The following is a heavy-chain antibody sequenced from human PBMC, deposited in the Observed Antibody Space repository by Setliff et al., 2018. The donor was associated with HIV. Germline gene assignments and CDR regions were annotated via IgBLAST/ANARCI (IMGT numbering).Heavy chain of an antibody. CDR2: ILGIFGTT. D-gene: IGHD3-3*02. CDR1: GDAFNSNA. J-gene: IGHJ4*02. V-gene: IGHV1-69*05. CDR3: ARGASLGRGGYYFDY. Sequence: SVKVSCKTSGDAFNSNAISWVRQAPGQGLEWMGGILGIFGTTYYAQKFQGRVTITTDESTRTSYMELSSLRSEDTALYYCARGASLGRGGYYFDYWGQGTLVTVSS.